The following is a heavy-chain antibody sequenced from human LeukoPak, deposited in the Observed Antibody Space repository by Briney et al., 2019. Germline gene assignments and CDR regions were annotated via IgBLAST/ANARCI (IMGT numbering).Heavy chain of an antibody. Sequence: GGSLRLSCAAPGFTFSGSAMTWVRQAPGKGLDRVSSISDNGDSTYYADSVKGRFTISRDNSRDTLYVQMHSLRAEDAAVYYCAKSHSEAQRGYFDYWGQGTLVTVSS. CDR1: GFTFSGSA. CDR2: ISDNGDST. D-gene: IGHD5-24*01. CDR3: AKSHSEAQRGYFDY. V-gene: IGHV3-23*01. J-gene: IGHJ4*02.